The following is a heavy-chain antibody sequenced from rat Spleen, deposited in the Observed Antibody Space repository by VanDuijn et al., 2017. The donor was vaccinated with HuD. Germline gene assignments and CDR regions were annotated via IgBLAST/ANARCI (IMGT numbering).Heavy chain of an antibody. J-gene: IGHJ3*01. D-gene: IGHD1-2*01. CDR2: FSFDGRTT. CDR3: ARHGYSSYGWIAY. V-gene: IGHV5-29*01. CDR1: GLSFSNFV. Sequence: EVQLVESGGGAVQPGRSMKLSCAASGLSFSNFVMAWVRQAPTKGLEWVATFSFDGRTTYYRDSVKGRFIISRDNAKNTLYLQMDSLRSEDTATYYCARHGYSSYGWIAYWGQGTLVTVSS.